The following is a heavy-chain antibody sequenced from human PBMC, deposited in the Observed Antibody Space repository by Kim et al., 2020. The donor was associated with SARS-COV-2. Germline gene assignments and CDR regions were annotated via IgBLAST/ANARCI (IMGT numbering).Heavy chain of an antibody. J-gene: IGHJ6*02. Sequence: LKSRVTISVDTSKNQFSLKLSSVTAADTAVYYCARSWGVTTHYYYYGMDVWGQGTTVTVSS. D-gene: IGHD4-17*01. CDR3: ARSWGVTTHYYYYGMDV. V-gene: IGHV4-59*01.